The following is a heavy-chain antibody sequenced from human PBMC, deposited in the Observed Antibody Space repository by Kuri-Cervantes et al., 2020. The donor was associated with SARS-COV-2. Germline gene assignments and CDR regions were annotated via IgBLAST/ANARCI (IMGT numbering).Heavy chain of an antibody. CDR3: VKDLGYCSSTSCYHRYYYYGMDV. CDR1: GFTVSSNY. CDR2: IYSGGST. V-gene: IGHV3-53*05. Sequence: GGSLRLSCAASGFTVSSNYMSWVRQAPGKGLEWVSVIYSGGSTYYADSVKGRFTISRDNSKNTLYLQMSSLRAEDTAVYYCVKDLGYCSSTSCYHRYYYYGMDVWGQGTTVTVSS. D-gene: IGHD2-2*01. J-gene: IGHJ6*02.